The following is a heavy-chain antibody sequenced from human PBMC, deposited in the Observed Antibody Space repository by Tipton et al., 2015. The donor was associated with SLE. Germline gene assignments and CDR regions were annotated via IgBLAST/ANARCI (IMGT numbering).Heavy chain of an antibody. Sequence: TLSLTCAVYGGSFSGYYWSWIRQPPGKGLEWIGEINHRGSTNYNPSLKSRVSISVDESRNQFSLSLRSVTAADTAVYYCARGPSNFDWLPSYAMDVWGQGTTVAVSS. D-gene: IGHD3-9*01. J-gene: IGHJ6*02. CDR1: GGSFSGYY. CDR3: ARGPSNFDWLPSYAMDV. V-gene: IGHV4-34*01. CDR2: INHRGST.